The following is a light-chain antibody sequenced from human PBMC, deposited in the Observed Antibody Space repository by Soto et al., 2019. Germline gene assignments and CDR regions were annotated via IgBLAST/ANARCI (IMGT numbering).Light chain of an antibody. CDR1: TPNIGNNA. CDR3: AAWDDNLNGPV. V-gene: IGLV1-36*01. J-gene: IGLJ2*01. Sequence: QSVLTQPPSVSGAPGQRVTIACSGSTPNIGNNAVNWYQLLPGKAPKLLVYYDDLLPSGVSDRFSGSKSGTSASLAISGLQSEDEADYYCAAWDDNLNGPVFGGGTKVTVL. CDR2: YDD.